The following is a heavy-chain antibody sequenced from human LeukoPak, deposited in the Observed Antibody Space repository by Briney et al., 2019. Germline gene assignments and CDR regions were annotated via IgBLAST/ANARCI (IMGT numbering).Heavy chain of an antibody. D-gene: IGHD6-19*01. J-gene: IGHJ5*02. V-gene: IGHV1-46*01. CDR3: ARVGARAVAGTWWFDP. Sequence: ASVKVSCKASGYTFTSYYMHWVRQAPGQGLEWMGIINPSGGSTSYAQKFQGRVTMTRDMSTSTVYMELSSLRSEDTAVYYCARVGARAVAGTWWFDPWGQGTLVTVSS. CDR1: GYTFTSYY. CDR2: INPSGGST.